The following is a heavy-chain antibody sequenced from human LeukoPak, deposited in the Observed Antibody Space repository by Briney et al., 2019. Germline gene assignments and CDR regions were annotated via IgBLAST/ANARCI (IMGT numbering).Heavy chain of an antibody. Sequence: GRSLRLSCAASGFTFSSYGMHWVRQAPGKGLEWVAVIWYDGSNKYYADSVKGRFTISRDNSKNTLYLQMNSLRAEDTAVYYCARDPPPYYGMDVWGQGTTVTVSS. CDR3: ARDPPPYYGMDV. CDR2: IWYDGSNK. CDR1: GFTFSSYG. J-gene: IGHJ6*02. V-gene: IGHV3-33*01.